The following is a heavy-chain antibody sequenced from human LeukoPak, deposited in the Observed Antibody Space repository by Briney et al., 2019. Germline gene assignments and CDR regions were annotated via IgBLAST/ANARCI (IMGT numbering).Heavy chain of an antibody. CDR3: ANRGYSSSSGVFDY. V-gene: IGHV3-30*02. D-gene: IGHD6-6*01. Sequence: PGGSLRLSCATSGFTFSNYGMHWVRQAPGKGLEWVAFIRYDGSSKYYADSVKGRFTISRDNSKNTLYLQMNSLRAEDTAVYCCANRGYSSSSGVFDYWGQGTLVTVSS. J-gene: IGHJ4*02. CDR1: GFTFSNYG. CDR2: IRYDGSSK.